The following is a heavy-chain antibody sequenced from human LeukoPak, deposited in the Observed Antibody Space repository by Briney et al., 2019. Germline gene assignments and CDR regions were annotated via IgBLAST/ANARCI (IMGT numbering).Heavy chain of an antibody. Sequence: SETLSLTCAVSGGSMSSYYWTWIRQPPGQGLEWLGYIYYAGSTNYNPSLKSRVTISVDTSKNQFSLKLSSVTAADTAVYYCARHLQFVSGGSFYYYGMDVWGQGTTVTVSS. CDR3: ARHLQFVSGGSFYYYGMDV. CDR1: GGSMSSYY. V-gene: IGHV4-59*08. CDR2: IYYAGST. D-gene: IGHD1-26*01. J-gene: IGHJ6*02.